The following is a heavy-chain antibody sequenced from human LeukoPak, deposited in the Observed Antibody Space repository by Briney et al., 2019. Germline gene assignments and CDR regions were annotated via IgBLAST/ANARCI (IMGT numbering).Heavy chain of an antibody. CDR2: ISYDGSNE. D-gene: IGHD2-21*02. CDR3: AKDWAPYCGGDCYFNY. CDR1: GFIFNNYG. J-gene: IGHJ4*02. V-gene: IGHV3-30*18. Sequence: GGSLRLSCAASGFIFNNYGMHWVRQAPGKGLEWVAVISYDGSNENYADSVKGRFTISRDSSKNTVYLQMNSLRVEDTAVYYCAKDWAPYCGGDCYFNYWGQGTLVTVSS.